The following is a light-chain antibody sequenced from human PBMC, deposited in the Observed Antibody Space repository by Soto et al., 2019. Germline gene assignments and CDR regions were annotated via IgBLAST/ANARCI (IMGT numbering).Light chain of an antibody. CDR1: SGHSSDA. V-gene: IGLV4-69*01. CDR2: VNSDGSH. Sequence: QPVLTQSPSASASLGASVKLTCTLSSGHSSDAIVWHQQQPEKGPRYLMKVNSDGSHSKGDGIPDRFSGSRSGAERYLTXXXXXXXXXXDYYCQTWGTDIHVVFGGGTKVT. J-gene: IGLJ2*01. CDR3: QTWGTDIHVV.